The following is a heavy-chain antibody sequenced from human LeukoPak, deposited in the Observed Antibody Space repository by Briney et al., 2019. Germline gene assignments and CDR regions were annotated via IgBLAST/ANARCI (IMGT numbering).Heavy chain of an antibody. CDR3: ARDGGGYGVDY. Sequence: ASVKVSCKASGYTFTSYYMHWVRQAPGQGLEWMGIINPSGGSTSYAQKFQGRVTMTRDTATSTVYMELSSLRSEDTAVYYCARDGGGYGVDYWGQGTLVTVSS. CDR2: INPSGGST. V-gene: IGHV1-46*01. D-gene: IGHD5-12*01. J-gene: IGHJ4*02. CDR1: GYTFTSYY.